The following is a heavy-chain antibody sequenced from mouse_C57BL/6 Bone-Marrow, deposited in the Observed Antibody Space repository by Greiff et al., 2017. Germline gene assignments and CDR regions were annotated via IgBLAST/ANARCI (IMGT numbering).Heavy chain of an antibody. J-gene: IGHJ4*01. CDR3: ARGGGYAMDY. Sequence: LQQPGAELVMPGASVKLSCKASGYTFTSYWMHWVKQRPGPGLEWIGEIDPSDSYTNYNQKFKGKSTLTVDKSSSTAYMQLSSLTSEDSAVYYCARGGGYAMDYWGQGTSVTVSS. CDR1: GYTFTSYW. CDR2: IDPSDSYT. V-gene: IGHV1-69*01.